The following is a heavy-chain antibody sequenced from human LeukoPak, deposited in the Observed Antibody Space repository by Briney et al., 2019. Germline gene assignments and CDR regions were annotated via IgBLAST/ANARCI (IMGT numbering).Heavy chain of an antibody. CDR2: IYYSGST. V-gene: IGHV4-59*01. J-gene: IGHJ3*02. Sequence: PSETLSLTCTVSSGSISSYYWSWIRQPPGKGLDWIGYIYYSGSTNYNPSLKSRVTISVDTSKNQFSLKLSSVTAADTAVYYCARTKGEQWLTTQGYDAFDIWGQGTMVTVSS. CDR1: SGSISSYY. CDR3: ARTKGEQWLTTQGYDAFDI. D-gene: IGHD6-19*01.